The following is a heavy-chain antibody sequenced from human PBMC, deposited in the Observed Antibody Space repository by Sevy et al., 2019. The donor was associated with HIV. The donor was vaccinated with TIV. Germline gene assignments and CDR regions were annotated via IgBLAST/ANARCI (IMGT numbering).Heavy chain of an antibody. Sequence: GGSLRLSCAASGFTFSSYSMNWVRQAPGKGLEWVSSISSSSSYIYYADSVKGRFTNSRDNAKNALYLQMNGLRAEDTAVYYCGTGKGNYYDSSFARVWGQGTLVTVSS. J-gene: IGHJ4*02. D-gene: IGHD3-22*01. CDR3: GTGKGNYYDSSFARV. V-gene: IGHV3-21*01. CDR2: ISSSSSYI. CDR1: GFTFSSYS.